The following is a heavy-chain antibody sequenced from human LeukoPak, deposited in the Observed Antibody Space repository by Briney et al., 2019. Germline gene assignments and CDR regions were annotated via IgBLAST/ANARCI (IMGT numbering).Heavy chain of an antibody. J-gene: IGHJ3*02. CDR2: INPNSGGT. CDR3: ARPQDSRGGDAFDI. V-gene: IGHV1-2*02. D-gene: IGHD2-15*01. CDR1: GYTFTGYY. Sequence: GASVKVSCKASGYTFTGYYMHWVRQAPGQGLEWMGWINPNSGGTNYAQKFQGRVTMTRDTSISTAYMELSRLRSDDTAVYYCARPQDSRGGDAFDIWGQGTMVTVSS.